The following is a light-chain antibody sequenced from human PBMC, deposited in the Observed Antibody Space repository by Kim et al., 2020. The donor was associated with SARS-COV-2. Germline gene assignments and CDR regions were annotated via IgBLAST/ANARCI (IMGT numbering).Light chain of an antibody. V-gene: IGLV1-51*01. CDR1: RSNIGNNP. CDR3: ATWDSSLSVAV. CDR2: DND. J-gene: IGLJ3*02. Sequence: QSVLTQPPSVSAAPGHKVTISCSGSRSNIGNNPVSWYQQFPGTAPRLITYDNDKRPSGIPDRFSSSKSGTSATLGITGLRTGDEADYYCATWDSSLSVAVFGGGTQLTVL.